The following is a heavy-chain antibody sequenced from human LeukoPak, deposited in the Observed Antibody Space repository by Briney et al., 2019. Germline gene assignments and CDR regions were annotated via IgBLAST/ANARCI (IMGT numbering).Heavy chain of an antibody. V-gene: IGHV3-74*01. D-gene: IGHD5-12*01. CDR2: INTDGSST. CDR3: AGIGYSGYDPDF. Sequence: GGSLRLSCAASGFTFSSYWMHWVRQAPGKGLVWVSRINTDGSSTSYADSVKGRFTISRDNAKNSLYLQMNSLRAEDTAVYYCAGIGYSGYDPDFWGQGTLVTVSS. CDR1: GFTFSSYW. J-gene: IGHJ4*02.